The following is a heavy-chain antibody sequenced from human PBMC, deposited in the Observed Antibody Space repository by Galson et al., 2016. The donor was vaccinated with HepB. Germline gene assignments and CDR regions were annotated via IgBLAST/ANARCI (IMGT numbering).Heavy chain of an antibody. V-gene: IGHV1-24*01. CDR2: FDPEDGET. D-gene: IGHD3-22*01. CDR3: ATSRDYYDTSGHPNDAFDI. J-gene: IGHJ3*02. CDR1: GYTLTELS. Sequence: SVKVSCKVSGYTLTELSMHWVRQAPGKGLEWMGGFDPEDGETIFAQRFQGRVAMTGDTSTDTAYMELSSLRSEDTAVYYCATSRDYYDTSGHPNDAFDIWGQGTMVTVSS.